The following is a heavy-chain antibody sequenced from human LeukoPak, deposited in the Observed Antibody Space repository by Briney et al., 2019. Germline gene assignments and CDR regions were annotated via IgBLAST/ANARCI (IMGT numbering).Heavy chain of an antibody. CDR1: GGTFSSYA. J-gene: IGHJ4*02. CDR2: IIPIFGTA. Sequence: EASVKVSCKASGGTFSSYAISWVRQAPGQGLEWMGGIIPIFGTANYAQKFQGRVTITADKSTSTAYMELSSLRSEDTAVYYCARDLMYSSTWETFNWGQGTLVTVSS. V-gene: IGHV1-69*06. CDR3: ARDLMYSSTWETFN. D-gene: IGHD6-13*01.